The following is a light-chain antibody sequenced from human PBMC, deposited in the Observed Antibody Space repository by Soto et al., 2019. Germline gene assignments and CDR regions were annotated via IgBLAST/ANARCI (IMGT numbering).Light chain of an antibody. Sequence: EIVMTQSPVTLSVSPGERATLSCRASQSVSSNLAWYQQKLGQAPRLLIYGASTRATGIPARFSGSGSGTAFTLTISSLQSEDCAVYYCQQYSDWPKTFGQGTKLEIK. CDR1: QSVSSN. V-gene: IGKV3-15*01. CDR2: GAS. CDR3: QQYSDWPKT. J-gene: IGKJ2*01.